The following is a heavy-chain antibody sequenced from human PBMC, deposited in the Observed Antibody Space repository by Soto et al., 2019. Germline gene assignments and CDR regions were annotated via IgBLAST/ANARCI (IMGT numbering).Heavy chain of an antibody. V-gene: IGHV3-9*01. J-gene: IGHJ2*01. D-gene: IGHD4-17*01. CDR1: GFTFDDYA. CDR2: ISWNSGSI. CDR3: AKELSTVTIDWYFDL. Sequence: EVQLVESGGGLLQPGRSLRLSCAASGFTFDDYAMHWVRQAPGKGLEWVSGISWNSGSIGYADSVKGRFTISRDNAKNSLYLQMNGLRAEDTALYYCAKELSTVTIDWYFDLWGRGTLVTVSS.